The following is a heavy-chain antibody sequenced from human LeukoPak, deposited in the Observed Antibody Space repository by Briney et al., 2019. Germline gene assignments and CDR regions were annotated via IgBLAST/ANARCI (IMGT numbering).Heavy chain of an antibody. V-gene: IGHV4-38-2*01. CDR3: ARRTPFYYDSSGYYYFDY. J-gene: IGHJ4*02. CDR1: GYSISSGYY. Sequence: SETLSLTCAVSGYSISSGYYWGWIRQPPGKGLEWIGSIYHSGSTYYNPSLKSRVTISVGTSKNQFSLKLSSVTAADTAVYYCARRTPFYYDSSGYYYFDYWGQGTLVTVSS. D-gene: IGHD3-22*01. CDR2: IYHSGST.